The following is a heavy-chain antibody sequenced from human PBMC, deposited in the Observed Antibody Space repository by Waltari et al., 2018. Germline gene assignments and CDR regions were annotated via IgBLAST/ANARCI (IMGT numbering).Heavy chain of an antibody. D-gene: IGHD6-13*01. J-gene: IGHJ5*02. CDR1: GGSISSGDYQ. Sequence: QVQLQESGPGLVKPSQTLSLICTVSGGSISSGDYQWSWIRQPPGKGLEWIGYIYYSGGTYYNPTRKRRVTISVDTSKNQFSLKLSSVTAADTAVYYCARVNEGTAAGNNWFDPWGQGTLVTVSS. CDR2: IYYSGGT. CDR3: ARVNEGTAAGNNWFDP. V-gene: IGHV4-30-4*01.